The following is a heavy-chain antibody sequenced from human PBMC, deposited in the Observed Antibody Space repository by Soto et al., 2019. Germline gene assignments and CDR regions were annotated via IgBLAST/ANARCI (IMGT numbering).Heavy chain of an antibody. D-gene: IGHD2-21*02. J-gene: IGHJ4*02. CDR2: INAGNSDT. Sequence: ASVKVSCKASGYTFTSYAMHWVRQAPGQRLEWMGWINAGNSDTEYSQKFQGRVTITRDTSASTAYMELSSLRSEDTAVYYCARSIVVVTALDYWGQGTLVTVSS. V-gene: IGHV1-3*01. CDR3: ARSIVVVTALDY. CDR1: GYTFTSYA.